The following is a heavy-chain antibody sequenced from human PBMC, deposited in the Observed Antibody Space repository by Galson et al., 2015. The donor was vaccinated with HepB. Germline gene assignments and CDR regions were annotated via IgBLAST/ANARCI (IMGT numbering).Heavy chain of an antibody. CDR1: GYSFTSYW. CDR3: ARSGVAAAGPGGYYGMDV. V-gene: IGHV5-51*01. Sequence: QSGAEVKKPGESLKISCKGSGYSFTSYWIGWVRQMPGKGLEWMGIIYPGDSDTRYSPSFQGHVTISADKSISTAYLQWSSLKASDTAMYYCARSGVAAAGPGGYYGMDVWGQGTTVTVSS. J-gene: IGHJ6*02. D-gene: IGHD6-13*01. CDR2: IYPGDSDT.